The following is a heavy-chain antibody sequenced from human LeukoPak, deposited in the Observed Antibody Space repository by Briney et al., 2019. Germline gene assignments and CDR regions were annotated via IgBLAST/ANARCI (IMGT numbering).Heavy chain of an antibody. CDR1: GFTFSSYW. CDR2: INSDGSST. V-gene: IGHV3-74*01. CDR3: TKAPIVSCSGAFCYPFDS. Sequence: GGSLRLSCAASGFTFSSYWMHWVRQAPGKGLVWVSRINSDGSSTSYADSVKGRFTISRDNAKNTLYLQMNSLRAEDTAIYYCTKAPIVSCSGAFCYPFDSWGQGTLVTVSS. J-gene: IGHJ4*02. D-gene: IGHD2-15*01.